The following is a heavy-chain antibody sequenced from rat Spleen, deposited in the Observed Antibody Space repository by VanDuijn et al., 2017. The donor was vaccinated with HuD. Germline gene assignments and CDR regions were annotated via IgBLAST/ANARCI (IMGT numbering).Heavy chain of an antibody. CDR2: INFDGSST. CDR3: ARSNWDFDY. Sequence: EVQLVESGGGLVQPGGTLKLSCAASGITFSNYAMAWVRQAPTKGLEWVATINFDGSSTYYRDSVRGRFTISRDNAQNTLYLQMDSLRSEDTATYYCARSNWDFDYWGQGTLVTVSS. D-gene: IGHD5-1*01. J-gene: IGHJ3*01. V-gene: IGHV5-29*01. CDR1: GITFSNYA.